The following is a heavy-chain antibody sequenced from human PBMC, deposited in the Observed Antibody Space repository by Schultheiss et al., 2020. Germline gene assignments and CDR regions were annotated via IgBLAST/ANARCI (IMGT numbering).Heavy chain of an antibody. V-gene: IGHV3-15*01. D-gene: IGHD2-15*01. CDR2: IKSKTDGGTT. CDR1: GFTFSNAW. Sequence: GESLKISCAASGFTFSNAWMSWVRQAPGKGLEWVGRIKSKTDGGTTDYAAPVKGRFTISRDDSKNTLYLQMNSLRAEDTAVYYCAKDHRDIVVVVAATFHYWGQGTLVTVSS. CDR3: AKDHRDIVVVVAATFHY. J-gene: IGHJ4*02.